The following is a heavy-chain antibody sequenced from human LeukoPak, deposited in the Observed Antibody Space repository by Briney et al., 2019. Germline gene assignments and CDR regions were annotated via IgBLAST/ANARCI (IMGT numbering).Heavy chain of an antibody. D-gene: IGHD6-19*01. CDR1: GFTFSSYA. CDR3: AKASGVAGFGY. Sequence: GGSLRLSCAASGFTFSSYAMHWVRQAPGKGLEWVAVISYDGSNKYYADSVKGRFTISRDNSKNTLYLQMNSLRAEDTAVYYCAKASGVAGFGYWGQGTLVAVSS. CDR2: ISYDGSNK. V-gene: IGHV3-30*04. J-gene: IGHJ4*02.